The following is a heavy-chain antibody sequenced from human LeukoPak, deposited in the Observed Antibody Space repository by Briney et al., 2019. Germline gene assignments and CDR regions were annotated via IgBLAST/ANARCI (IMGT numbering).Heavy chain of an antibody. V-gene: IGHV4-4*07. J-gene: IGHJ5*02. CDR1: GDSISNYY. CDR2: IHTSGST. D-gene: IGHD3-9*01. Sequence: SETLSLTCTISGDSISNYYWSWIRQPAGKGLGWIGRIHTSGSTNYSPSLKSRVTMSVDTSKNEFSLKVSSVTAADTAVYYCARGDILTGNWFDPWGQGTLVTVSS. CDR3: ARGDILTGNWFDP.